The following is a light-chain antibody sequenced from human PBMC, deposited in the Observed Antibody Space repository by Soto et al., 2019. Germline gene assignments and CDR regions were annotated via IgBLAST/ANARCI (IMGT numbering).Light chain of an antibody. CDR3: SSYTSSSTLYV. CDR1: SSDVGSYNR. J-gene: IGLJ1*01. Sequence: QSVLTQPPSVSGSPGQSVTTSCTGTSSDVGSYNRVSWYQQPPGTAPKLMIYEVSNRPSGVPDRFSGSKSGNTASLTISGLQAEDEADYYCSSYTSSSTLYVFGTGTKLTVL. CDR2: EVS. V-gene: IGLV2-18*02.